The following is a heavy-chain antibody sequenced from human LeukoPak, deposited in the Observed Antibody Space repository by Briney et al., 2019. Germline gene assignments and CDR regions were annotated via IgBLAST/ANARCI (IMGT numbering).Heavy chain of an antibody. J-gene: IGHJ4*02. CDR1: GGSISSSSYY. D-gene: IGHD6-19*01. CDR3: ARIIAVAGAFDY. Sequence: SETLSLTCTVSGGSISSSSYYWGWIRQPPGKGLECIGSSYNSGSTYYNSSLKSRVTTSVDTSKNQFSLKLSSVTAADTAVYYCARIIAVAGAFDYWGQGALVTVSS. CDR2: SYNSGST. V-gene: IGHV4-39*07.